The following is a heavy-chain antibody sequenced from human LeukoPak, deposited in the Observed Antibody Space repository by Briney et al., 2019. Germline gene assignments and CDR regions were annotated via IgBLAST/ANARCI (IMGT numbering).Heavy chain of an antibody. Sequence: GGSLRLSCTASGFIFRSYAMTWVRQAPGKGLEWVSYISGSTGTTYYADSVKGRFTISRDNAKNSLYLQMNSLRDEDTAVYYCARELSPFDYWGQGTLVTVSS. CDR1: GFIFRSYA. V-gene: IGHV3-48*02. J-gene: IGHJ4*02. D-gene: IGHD4/OR15-4a*01. CDR3: ARELSPFDY. CDR2: ISGSTGTT.